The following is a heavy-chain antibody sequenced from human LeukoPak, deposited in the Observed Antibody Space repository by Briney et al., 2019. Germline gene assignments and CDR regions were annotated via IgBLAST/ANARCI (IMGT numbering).Heavy chain of an antibody. V-gene: IGHV3-74*01. Sequence: GGSLRLSCAASGFTFSSYWMHWVRQAPGKGLVWVSRINSDGSSTSYADSVKGRFTISRDNSKNTLYLQMNSLRAEDTAVYYCASVSSLALYFDYWGQGTLVTVSS. CDR3: ASVSSLALYFDY. J-gene: IGHJ4*02. CDR2: INSDGSST. CDR1: GFTFSSYW. D-gene: IGHD6-6*01.